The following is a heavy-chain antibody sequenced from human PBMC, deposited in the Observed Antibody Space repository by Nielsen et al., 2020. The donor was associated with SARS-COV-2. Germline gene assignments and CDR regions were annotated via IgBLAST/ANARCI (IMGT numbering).Heavy chain of an antibody. D-gene: IGHD3-22*01. CDR3: ARDPGIVVVLYYFDY. Sequence: GESLKISCAASGFTFSSYAMHWVRQAPGKGLEWVAVISYDGSNKYYADSVKGRFTISRDNSKNTLYLQMNSLRAEDTAVYYCARDPGIVVVLYYFDYWGQGTLVTVSS. CDR1: GFTFSSYA. CDR2: ISYDGSNK. J-gene: IGHJ4*02. V-gene: IGHV3-30*04.